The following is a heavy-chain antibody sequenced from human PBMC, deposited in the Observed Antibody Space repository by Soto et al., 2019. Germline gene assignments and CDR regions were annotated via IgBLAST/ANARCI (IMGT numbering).Heavy chain of an antibody. D-gene: IGHD3-16*01. Sequence: SETLSLTCTVSGVSISSGNLWTCVRQSPRKGLEYIGEIFHDGTANYFPSFERRVAMSVDKSKNQFSLKLTSVTAADAAIYYCARLVYDTRLDYLYFDFWGQGAQVTVYS. V-gene: IGHV4-4*02. J-gene: IGHJ4*02. CDR1: GVSISSGNL. CDR3: ARLVYDTRLDYLYFDF. CDR2: IFHDGTA.